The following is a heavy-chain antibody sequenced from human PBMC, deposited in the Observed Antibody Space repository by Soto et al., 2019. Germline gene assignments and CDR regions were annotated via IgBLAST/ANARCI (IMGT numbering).Heavy chain of an antibody. Sequence: QGHLVQSGAEVKKPGTSVKVSCKASGYTFTRYGISWVRQAPGQGLEWMGWISGYNGDTNYAQNLQGRVTMTIDTSTSTAYLELRSLTSDDTAVYYFAKNGQPPYSYSGLDVWGQGTTVTVSS. D-gene: IGHD2-8*01. J-gene: IGHJ6*02. CDR1: GYTFTRYG. CDR3: AKNGQPPYSYSGLDV. V-gene: IGHV1-18*01. CDR2: ISGYNGDT.